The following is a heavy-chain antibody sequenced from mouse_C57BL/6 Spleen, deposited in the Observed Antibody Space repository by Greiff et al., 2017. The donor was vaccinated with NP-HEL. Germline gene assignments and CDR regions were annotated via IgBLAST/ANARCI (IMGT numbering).Heavy chain of an antibody. CDR1: GYTFTSYW. Sequence: QVQLKQPGAELVRPGSSVKLSCKASGYTFTSYWMHWVKQRPIQGLEWIGNIDPSDSETHYNQKFKDKATLTVDKSSSTAYMQLSSLTSEDSAVYYCARWYYAWFAYWGQGTLVTVSA. D-gene: IGHD1-1*01. CDR2: IDPSDSET. V-gene: IGHV1-52*01. J-gene: IGHJ3*01. CDR3: ARWYYAWFAY.